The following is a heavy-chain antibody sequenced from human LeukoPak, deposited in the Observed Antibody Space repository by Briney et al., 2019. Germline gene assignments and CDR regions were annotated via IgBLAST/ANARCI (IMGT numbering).Heavy chain of an antibody. D-gene: IGHD6-25*01. Sequence: ASGKVSCKASGYTFTSYVMHWVRQAAGQQLEWMGGMNANSGNAGYAQKSQGRVTMTRNTSISTAYMELSSLRSEVTAVYSCARGRQPESSGRYYFDYWGQGTLVTVSS. CDR2: MNANSGNA. CDR1: GYTFTSYV. CDR3: ARGRQPESSGRYYFDY. V-gene: IGHV1-8*01. J-gene: IGHJ4*02.